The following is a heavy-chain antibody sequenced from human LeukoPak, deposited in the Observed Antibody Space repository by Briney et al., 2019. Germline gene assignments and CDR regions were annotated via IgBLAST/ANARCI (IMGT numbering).Heavy chain of an antibody. CDR2: ISYDGSNK. V-gene: IGHV3-30-3*01. J-gene: IGHJ3*02. D-gene: IGHD6-13*01. CDR3: ARDSSSWVAFDI. CDR1: GFTFSSYA. Sequence: QSGGSLRLSCAASGFTFSSYAMSWVRQAPGKGLEWVAVISYDGSNKYYADSVKGRFTISRDNSKNTLYLQMNSLRAEDTAVYYCARDSSSWVAFDIWGQGTMVTVSS.